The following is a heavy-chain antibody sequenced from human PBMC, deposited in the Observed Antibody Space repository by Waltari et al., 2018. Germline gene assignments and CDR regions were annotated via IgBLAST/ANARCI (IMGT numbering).Heavy chain of an antibody. CDR1: GYSISSGYY. J-gene: IGHJ4*02. CDR2: IYHRVST. CDR3: ARTPEDIVVVPAAHAFDY. Sequence: QVQLQESGPGLVKPSETLSLTCAVSGYSISSGYYWGWIRPPPGKGLEWIGSIYHRVSTYYNPSLKSRVTISGDTSKNQFSLKLSSVTAADTAVYYCARTPEDIVVVPAAHAFDYGGQGTLVTVSS. D-gene: IGHD2-2*01. V-gene: IGHV4-38-2*01.